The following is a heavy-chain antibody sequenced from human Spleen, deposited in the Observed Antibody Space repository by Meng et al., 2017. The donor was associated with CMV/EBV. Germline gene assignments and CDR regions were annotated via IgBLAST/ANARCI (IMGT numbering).Heavy chain of an antibody. Sequence: GESLKISCAASGFTFSSYSMNWVRQAPGKGLEWVSSISSSSSYIYYADSVKGRFTISRDNSKNTLYLQMNSLRAEDTAVYYCAKDAEVASPSYYFDHWGQGARVTVSS. V-gene: IGHV3-21*01. CDR1: GFTFSSYS. CDR3: AKDAEVASPSYYFDH. CDR2: ISSSSSYI. J-gene: IGHJ4*02. D-gene: IGHD2-21*01.